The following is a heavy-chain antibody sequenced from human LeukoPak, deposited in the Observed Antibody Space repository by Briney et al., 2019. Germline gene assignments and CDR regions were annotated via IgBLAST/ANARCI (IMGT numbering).Heavy chain of an antibody. CDR2: IYTSGST. J-gene: IGHJ2*01. CDR3: ARGRPGYWYFDL. CDR1: GGSFSGYY. Sequence: KPSETLSLTCAVYGGSFSGYYWSWIRQPAGKGLEWIGRIYTSGSTNYNPSLKSRVTISADTSKNQFSLKLSSMTAADTAVYYCARGRPGYWYFDLWGRGTLVTVSS. V-gene: IGHV4-59*10.